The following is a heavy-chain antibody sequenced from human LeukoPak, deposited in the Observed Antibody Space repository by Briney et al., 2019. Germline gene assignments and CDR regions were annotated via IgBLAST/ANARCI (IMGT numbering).Heavy chain of an antibody. D-gene: IGHD4-17*01. J-gene: IGHJ4*02. CDR1: GFTFSSYA. Sequence: GGSLRHSCSASGFTFSSYAMHWVRQAPGKGLEYVSAISSNGGSTYYADSVKGRFTISRDNSKNTLYLQMSSLRAEDTAVYYCVKDGTDYGDFPRDYFDYWGQGTLVTVSS. CDR2: ISSNGGST. CDR3: VKDGTDYGDFPRDYFDY. V-gene: IGHV3-64D*06.